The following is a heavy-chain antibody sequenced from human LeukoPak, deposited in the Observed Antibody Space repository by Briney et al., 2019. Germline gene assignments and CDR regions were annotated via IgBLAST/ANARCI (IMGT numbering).Heavy chain of an antibody. J-gene: IGHJ4*02. D-gene: IGHD2-2*01. V-gene: IGHV3-53*01. CDR1: GFSVSNTY. CDR2: IYSGGNT. Sequence: GGSLRLSCAASGFSVSNTYMSWVRQAPGKGLEWVSIIYSGGNTYYADSVKGRFTISRDNSKNTLYLQMNRLRPEDTAVYYCAKDGVVPAALFDYWGQGTLVTVSP. CDR3: AKDGVVPAALFDY.